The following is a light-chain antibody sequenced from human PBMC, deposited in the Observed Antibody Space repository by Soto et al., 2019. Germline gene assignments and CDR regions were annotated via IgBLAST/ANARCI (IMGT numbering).Light chain of an antibody. CDR3: QESDSLPLT. J-gene: IGKJ4*01. Sequence: DIQMTQSPSSLSASVGDRVTITCQASKDISNYLIWYQQRPVKATKLLNYDSSNLETGVTSRFSGSGSGTNITVTISCLQPGDIPTYYYQESDSLPLTFGGGTKVDIK. CDR2: DSS. CDR1: KDISNY. V-gene: IGKV1-33*01.